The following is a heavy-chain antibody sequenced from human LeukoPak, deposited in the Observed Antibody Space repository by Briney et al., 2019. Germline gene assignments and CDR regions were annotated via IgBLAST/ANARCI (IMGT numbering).Heavy chain of an antibody. CDR1: GFTFSSYW. CDR2: IHLDGTTT. V-gene: IGHV3-74*01. J-gene: IGHJ4*02. D-gene: IGHD3-16*01. CDR3: ERGGSPSDY. Sequence: GGSLRLSCVASGFTFSSYWMHWVRQAPGKGLVWVSRIHLDGTTTTYADSVRGRFTISRDNAKNTLYLQMNSLTAEDTAVYYCERGGSPSDYWGQGTLVTVSS.